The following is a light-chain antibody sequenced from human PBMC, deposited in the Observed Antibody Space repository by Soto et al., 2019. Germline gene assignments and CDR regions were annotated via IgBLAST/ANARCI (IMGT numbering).Light chain of an antibody. V-gene: IGKV1-39*01. CDR1: QGISSY. Sequence: IQLTQSPSSLSASVGDRVTITCRASQGISSYLGWYQQKPGQAPKLLIYGASTLQSGVPSRFSGSGSGTDFTLVISGRQPEEFATYYCQQTYTARDTFGQGTQL. CDR2: GAS. J-gene: IGKJ2*01. CDR3: QQTYTARDT.